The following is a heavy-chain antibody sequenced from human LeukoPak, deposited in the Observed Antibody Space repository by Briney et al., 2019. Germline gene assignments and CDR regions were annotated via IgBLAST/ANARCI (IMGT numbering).Heavy chain of an antibody. CDR1: GFTVSSNY. CDR3: ARGGGGASFVY. D-gene: IGHD2-2*01. CDR2: ISSTSGNTR. J-gene: IGHJ4*02. Sequence: PGGSLRLSCAASGFTVSSNYMSWIRQAPGKGPEWLAYISSTSGNTRFYADSVKGRFTISRNNAKNSLYLQLNSLRAEDTAVYYCARGGGGASFVYWGQGTLVTVSS. V-gene: IGHV3-11*01.